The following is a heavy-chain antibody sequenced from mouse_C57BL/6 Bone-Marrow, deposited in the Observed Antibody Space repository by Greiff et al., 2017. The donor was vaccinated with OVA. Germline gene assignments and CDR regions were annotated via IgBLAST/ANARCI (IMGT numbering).Heavy chain of an antibody. CDR1: GIDFSRYW. CDR3: ARENWDYAMDY. Sequence: GIDFSRYWMSWVRRAPGKGLEWIGEINPDSSTINYAPSLKDKFIISRDNAKNTLYLQMSKVRSEDTALYYCARENWDYAMDYWGQGTSVTVSS. V-gene: IGHV4-1*01. CDR2: INPDSSTI. D-gene: IGHD4-1*01. J-gene: IGHJ4*01.